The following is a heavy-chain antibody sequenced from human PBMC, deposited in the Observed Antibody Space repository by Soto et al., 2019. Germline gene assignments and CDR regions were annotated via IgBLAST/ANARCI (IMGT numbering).Heavy chain of an antibody. Sequence: QVQLVQSGAEVKKPGASVKVSCKASGYTFTSYDINWVRQATGQGLEWMGWMNPNSGNTGYAQKLQGRVTMTRNTSISTAYMELSSLRSEDTAVYYCARVGNGLGTYYYYYGMDVWGQGTTVTVSS. CDR2: MNPNSGNT. V-gene: IGHV1-8*01. J-gene: IGHJ6*02. CDR3: ARVGNGLGTYYYYYGMDV. CDR1: GYTFTSYD. D-gene: IGHD6-19*01.